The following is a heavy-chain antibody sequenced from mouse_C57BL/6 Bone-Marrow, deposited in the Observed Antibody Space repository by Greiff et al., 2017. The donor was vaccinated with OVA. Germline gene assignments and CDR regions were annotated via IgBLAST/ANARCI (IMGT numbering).Heavy chain of an antibody. CDR1: GYTFTSYW. D-gene: IGHD1-1*01. J-gene: IGHJ2*01. Sequence: QVQLQQPGTELVKPGASVKLSCKASGYTFTSYWMHWVQQRPGQGLEWIGYINPSNGGTNYNEKFKSKATLTVDKSSSTAYMQRSSLTSEDTAVYYGTRIWDMICCGGSSYMRCDGWGQGTTLTVSS. CDR3: TRIWDMICCGGSSYMRCDG. V-gene: IGHV1-53*01. CDR2: INPSNGGT.